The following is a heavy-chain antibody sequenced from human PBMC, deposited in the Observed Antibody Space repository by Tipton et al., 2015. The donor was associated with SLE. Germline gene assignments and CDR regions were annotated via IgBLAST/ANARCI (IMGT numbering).Heavy chain of an antibody. J-gene: IGHJ5*02. CDR1: ADSISTNY. CDR2: IYSNENT. Sequence: GSLRLSCTVSADSISTNYWSWIRQPAGKGLEWIGRIYSNENTDYNPSLKSRVTLSLDTSTNQFSLKLSSVTAADTAVYYCVRGAGWFDPWGQGTLVTVSS. CDR3: VRGAGWFDP. V-gene: IGHV4-4*07.